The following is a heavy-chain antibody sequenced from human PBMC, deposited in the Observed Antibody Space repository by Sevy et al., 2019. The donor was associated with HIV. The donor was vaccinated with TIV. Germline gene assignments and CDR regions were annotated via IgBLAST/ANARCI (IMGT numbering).Heavy chain of an antibody. V-gene: IGHV5-51*01. CDR1: GYSFTNYW. J-gene: IGHJ4*02. D-gene: IGHD3-22*01. CDR3: ARHDIVATRDYYLSSGYDY. CDR2: IYPGDSDT. Sequence: GQSLKISCTGSGYSFTNYWIGWVRQMPGKGLEWMGIIYPGDSDTRDSPSFQGQVTISADKSISTAYLQWSSLTASDTAMYYCARHDIVATRDYYLSSGYDYWGQGTLVTVS.